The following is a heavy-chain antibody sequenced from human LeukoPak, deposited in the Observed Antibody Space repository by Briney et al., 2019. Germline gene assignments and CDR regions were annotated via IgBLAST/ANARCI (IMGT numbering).Heavy chain of an antibody. CDR2: IYYSGST. CDR3: ARHYYGSGSYLYFDY. Sequence: SETLSLTCTVSGGSISSYYWSWSRQPPGKGLEWIGYIYYSGSTNYNPSLKSRVTISVDTSKNQFSLKLSSVTAADTAVYYCARHYYGSGSYLYFDYWGQGTLVTVSS. V-gene: IGHV4-59*01. D-gene: IGHD3-10*01. J-gene: IGHJ4*02. CDR1: GGSISSYY.